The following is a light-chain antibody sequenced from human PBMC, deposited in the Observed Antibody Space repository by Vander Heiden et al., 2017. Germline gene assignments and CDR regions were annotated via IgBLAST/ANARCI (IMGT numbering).Light chain of an antibody. V-gene: IGKV3-15*01. CDR1: QSVTST. CDR3: QQYNNWPLYT. CDR2: GAS. Sequence: VMTPSPATLSVSPGERATLSCRASQSVTSTLGWYEQKPGQAPRLLIYGASTRATGTPARLSGSGSGTEFTLTISRLQSEDFAVYYCQQYNNWPLYTFGQGTKLEIK. J-gene: IGKJ2*01.